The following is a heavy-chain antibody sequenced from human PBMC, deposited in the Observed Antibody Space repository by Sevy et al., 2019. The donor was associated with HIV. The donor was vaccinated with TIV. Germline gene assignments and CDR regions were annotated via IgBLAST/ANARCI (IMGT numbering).Heavy chain of an antibody. Sequence: GGSLRLSCAASGFTFSSYGMHWVRQAPGKGLEWVAVISYDGSNKYYVDSVKGRFTISRDNSKNTLYLQMNSLRAEDTAVYYCAVPAVAGTSPFDYWGQGTLVTVSS. V-gene: IGHV3-30*03. CDR2: ISYDGSNK. CDR1: GFTFSSYG. CDR3: AVPAVAGTSPFDY. D-gene: IGHD6-19*01. J-gene: IGHJ4*02.